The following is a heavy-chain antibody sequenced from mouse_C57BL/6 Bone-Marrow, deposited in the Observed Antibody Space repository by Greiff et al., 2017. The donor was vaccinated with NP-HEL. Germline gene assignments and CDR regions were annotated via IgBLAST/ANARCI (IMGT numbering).Heavy chain of an antibody. CDR2: IDPENGDT. D-gene: IGHD2-2*01. V-gene: IGHV14-4*01. J-gene: IGHJ3*01. CDR3: TCYGSFFAY. Sequence: VQLQQSGAELVRPGASVKLSCTASGFNIKDDYMHWVKQRPEQGLEWIGWIDPENGDTEYASKFQGKATITADPSSNTAYLQLSSLTSEDTAVYYCTCYGSFFAYWGQGTLVTVSA. CDR1: GFNIKDDY.